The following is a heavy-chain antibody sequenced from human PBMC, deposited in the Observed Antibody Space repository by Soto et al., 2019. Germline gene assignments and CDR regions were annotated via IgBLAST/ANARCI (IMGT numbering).Heavy chain of an antibody. V-gene: IGHV1-18*04. Sequence: ASVKVSCKASGYTFSTYGLSWVRQAPGQGLEWMGWISPFNGNTNFAQQFQGRVTLTTDTSTSTAYMELRSLTSDDTAMYYCATPAWDYSNTWYEFWGQGTLVTVSS. CDR2: ISPFNGNT. D-gene: IGHD4-4*01. CDR3: ATPAWDYSNTWYEF. CDR1: GYTFSTYG. J-gene: IGHJ4*02.